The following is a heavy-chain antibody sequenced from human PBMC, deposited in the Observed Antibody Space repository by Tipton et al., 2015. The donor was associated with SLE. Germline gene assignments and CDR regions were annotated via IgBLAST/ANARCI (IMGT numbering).Heavy chain of an antibody. J-gene: IGHJ4*02. D-gene: IGHD3-16*02. Sequence: TLSLTCTVSGGSFSSGSYYWSWIRQPAGKRLEWIGHIYSSGNTNYNPSLKSRLTISVDTSKKEVSLKLKSVTAADTAVYYCARVVTSVYFDYWGQGTLVTVSS. CDR1: GGSFSSGSYY. CDR2: IYSSGNT. V-gene: IGHV4-61*09. CDR3: ARVVTSVYFDY.